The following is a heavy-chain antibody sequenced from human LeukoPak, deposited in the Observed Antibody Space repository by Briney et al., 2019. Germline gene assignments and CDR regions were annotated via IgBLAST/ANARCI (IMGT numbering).Heavy chain of an antibody. Sequence: RSLRLSCAASGFTFSSYAMHWVRQAPGKGLEWVAVISYDGSNKYYADSVKGRFTISRDNSKNTLYLQMNSLRAEDTAVYYCASQFGRDTAMVRVIDYWGQGTLATVSS. J-gene: IGHJ4*02. CDR1: GFTFSSYA. CDR2: ISYDGSNK. V-gene: IGHV3-30-3*01. CDR3: ASQFGRDTAMVRVIDY. D-gene: IGHD5-18*01.